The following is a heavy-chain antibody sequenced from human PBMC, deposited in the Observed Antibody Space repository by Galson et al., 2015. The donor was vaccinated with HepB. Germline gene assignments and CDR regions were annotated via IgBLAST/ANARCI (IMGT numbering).Heavy chain of an antibody. CDR1: GGSISRSSYY. CDR3: ARLPYDTPPDAFDI. D-gene: IGHD3-22*01. CDR2: IYYSGST. V-gene: IGHV4-39*01. Sequence: SETLSLTCTVSGGSISRSSYYWGWIRQPPGKGLEWIGSIYYSGSTYYNPSLKSRVTISVDTSKNQFSLKLSSVTAADTAVYYCARLPYDTPPDAFDIWGQGTMVTVSS. J-gene: IGHJ3*02.